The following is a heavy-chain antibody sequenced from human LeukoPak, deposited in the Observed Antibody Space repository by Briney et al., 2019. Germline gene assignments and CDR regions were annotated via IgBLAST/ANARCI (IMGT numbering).Heavy chain of an antibody. CDR1: GGSVSSGSYY. J-gene: IGHJ4*02. D-gene: IGHD6-13*01. CDR3: ARGIAAAWDYFDY. CDR2: IYYSGST. V-gene: IGHV4-61*01. Sequence: SETLSLTCTVSGGSVSSGSYYWSWIRQPPGKGLEWIGYIYYSGSTNYNPSLKSRVTISVDTSKNQFSLKLSSVTAADTAVYYCARGIAAAWDYFDYWGQGTLVTVSS.